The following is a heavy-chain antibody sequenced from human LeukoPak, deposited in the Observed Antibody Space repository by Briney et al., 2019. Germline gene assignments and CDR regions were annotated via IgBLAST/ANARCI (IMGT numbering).Heavy chain of an antibody. D-gene: IGHD1-26*01. V-gene: IGHV3-48*01. CDR2: ISSSGSVI. CDR1: GFTFSSYW. Sequence: GSLRLSCAASGFTFSSYWMSWVRQAPGKGLEWISYISSSGSVIYYADSVKGRFTVSRDNAKNSLYLQMNSLRAEDTAVYYCARDRMGIDYWGQGTLVTVSS. CDR3: ARDRMGIDY. J-gene: IGHJ4*02.